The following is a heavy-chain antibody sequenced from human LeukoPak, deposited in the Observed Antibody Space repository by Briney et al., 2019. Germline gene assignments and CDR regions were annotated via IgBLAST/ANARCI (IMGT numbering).Heavy chain of an antibody. CDR3: AREGSTVVVAATDPGALDI. Sequence: TGGSLRLSCAASGFTFSSYGMHWVRHAPGKGLERVAVISYDGSNKYYADSVKGRFTISRDNAKNSLYLQMNSLRAEDTALYYCAREGSTVVVAATDPGALDIWGQGTMVTVSS. CDR2: ISYDGSNK. CDR1: GFTFSSYG. D-gene: IGHD2-15*01. J-gene: IGHJ3*02. V-gene: IGHV3-30*03.